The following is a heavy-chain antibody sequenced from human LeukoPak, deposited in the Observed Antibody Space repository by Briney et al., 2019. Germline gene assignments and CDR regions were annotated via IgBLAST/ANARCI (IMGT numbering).Heavy chain of an antibody. Sequence: TLSLTCTVSGGSISSGDYYWSWIRQPPGKGLEWIGYIYYSGSTYYNPSLKSRVTISVDTSKNQFSLKLSSVTAADTAVYYCARAGDYYDSSGYNRRGYYGMDVWGQGTTVTVSS. J-gene: IGHJ6*02. D-gene: IGHD3-22*01. CDR2: IYYSGST. CDR3: ARAGDYYDSSGYNRRGYYGMDV. V-gene: IGHV4-30-4*01. CDR1: GGSISSGDYY.